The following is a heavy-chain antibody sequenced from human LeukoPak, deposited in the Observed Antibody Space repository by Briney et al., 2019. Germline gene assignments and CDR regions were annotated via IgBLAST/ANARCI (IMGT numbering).Heavy chain of an antibody. CDR3: AKSARTVTTWDY. CDR2: VSGSGDST. CDR1: GFTFSSYA. Sequence: GGSLRLSCAASGFTFSSYAMSWVRQAPGKGLEWVSAVSGSGDSTYYADSVKGRFTISRDNSKNTLYLQMNSLGAEDTAVYYCAKSARTVTTWDYWGQGTLVTVSS. D-gene: IGHD4-17*01. V-gene: IGHV3-23*01. J-gene: IGHJ4*02.